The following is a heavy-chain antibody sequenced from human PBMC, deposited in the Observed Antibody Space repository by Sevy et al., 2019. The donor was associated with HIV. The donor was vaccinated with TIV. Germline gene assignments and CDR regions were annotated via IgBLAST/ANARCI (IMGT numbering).Heavy chain of an antibody. D-gene: IGHD3-16*01. J-gene: IGHJ6*02. CDR2: ISSTFSI. V-gene: IGHV3-21*01. CDR3: ARDGSSGGLFLKDYYYFGMDV. CDR1: GFTFNVYS. Sequence: GGSPRLSCATSGFTFNVYSMYWVRQAPGKGLEWVSSISSTFSINYADSVKGRFTISRDNSKNTLYLQMNSLRAEDTSVYYCARDGSSGGLFLKDYYYFGMDVWGQGTTVTVSS.